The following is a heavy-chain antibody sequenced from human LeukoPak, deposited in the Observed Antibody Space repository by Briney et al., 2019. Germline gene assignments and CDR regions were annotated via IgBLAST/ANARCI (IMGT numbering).Heavy chain of an antibody. CDR1: GESMTPYY. J-gene: IGHJ5*02. V-gene: IGHV4-4*07. CDR3: ARVSGYCSGGRCYGGQWFDP. CDR2: VFHTGQH. D-gene: IGHD2-15*01. Sequence: PSETLSLTCSVSGESMTPYYWTWIRQSGWKGVEWLGRVFHTGQHNYNPSLKSRLSMSLDASRNLVSLTLTSVTAADTAIYYCARVSGYCSGGRCYGGQWFDPWGQGTLVIVSS.